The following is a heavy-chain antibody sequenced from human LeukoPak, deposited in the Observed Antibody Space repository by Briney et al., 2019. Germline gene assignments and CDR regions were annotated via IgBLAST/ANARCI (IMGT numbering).Heavy chain of an antibody. D-gene: IGHD2-15*01. J-gene: IGHJ5*02. CDR3: AKGGVVAATRRWFDP. V-gene: IGHV3-11*01. CDR2: ISSSGSTI. Sequence: GGSLRLYCTASGFTFGDYAMSWLRQAPGKGLEGVSYISSSGSTIYYADSVKGRFTISRDNAKNSLYLQMNSLRAEDTAVYYCAKGGVVAATRRWFDPWGQGTLVTVSS. CDR1: GFTFGDYA.